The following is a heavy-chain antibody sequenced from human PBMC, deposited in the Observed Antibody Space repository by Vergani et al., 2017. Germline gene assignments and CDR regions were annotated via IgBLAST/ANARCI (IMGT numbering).Heavy chain of an antibody. D-gene: IGHD1-14*01. CDR3: ARVPGSPDY. CDR2: ISWNSGSI. CDR1: GFTFDDYA. Sequence: EVQLVESGGGLVQPGRSLRLSCAASGFTFDDYAMHWVRQAPGKGLEWVSGISWNSGSIGYADSVKGRFTISRDNAKNSLYLQMNSLRAEDTAVYYCARVPGSPDYWGQGTLVTVSS. V-gene: IGHV3-9*01. J-gene: IGHJ4*02.